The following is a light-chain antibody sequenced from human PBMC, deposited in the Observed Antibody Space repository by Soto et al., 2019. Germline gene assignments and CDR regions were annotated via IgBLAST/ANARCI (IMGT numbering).Light chain of an antibody. J-gene: IGLJ1*01. CDR3: NSFTSSSTYV. CDR1: SSDVGGYKY. Sequence: QSVLTKPAAVSGSPGQSITISCTGTSSDVGGYKYVSWYQQHPGKAPKLIIYEVSNRPSGVSNRFSGSKSGNTASLTISGLQAEDETDYYCNSFTSSSTYVFGTGTKVTVL. CDR2: EVS. V-gene: IGLV2-14*01.